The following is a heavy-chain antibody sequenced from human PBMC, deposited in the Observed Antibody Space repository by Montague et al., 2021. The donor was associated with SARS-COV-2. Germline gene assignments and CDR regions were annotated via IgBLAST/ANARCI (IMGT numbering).Heavy chain of an antibody. CDR2: IIHSGST. Sequence: SETLSLTCAVYGGSFSGYYWSWIRQPPGKGLEWIGEIIHSGSTNYNPSLKSRVTISVDTSKNQFSLKLSSVTAADTAVYYCARGSSFVTIFGVVITDPLFDYWGQGTLVTVSS. D-gene: IGHD3-3*01. J-gene: IGHJ4*02. CDR3: ARGSSFVTIFGVVITDPLFDY. V-gene: IGHV4-34*01. CDR1: GGSFSGYY.